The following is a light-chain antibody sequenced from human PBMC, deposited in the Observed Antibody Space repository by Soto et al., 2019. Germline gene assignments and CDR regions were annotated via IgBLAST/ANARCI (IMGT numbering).Light chain of an antibody. Sequence: QSVLTQPPSVSGAPGQRGTISCTGSSSNIGAGYDVHWYQQLPETAPNLLIYGNSTRPSGLPDRFSASKSGTSASLAIPRLQAADAAAYYCHSYDSSLKVFGTGTKVTVL. CDR3: HSYDSSLKV. V-gene: IGLV1-40*01. J-gene: IGLJ1*01. CDR2: GNS. CDR1: SSNIGAGYD.